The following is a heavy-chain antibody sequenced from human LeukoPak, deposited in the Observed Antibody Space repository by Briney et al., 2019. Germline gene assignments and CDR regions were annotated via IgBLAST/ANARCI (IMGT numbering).Heavy chain of an antibody. CDR1: GGSISCYY. J-gene: IGHJ4*02. CDR2: IYYSGST. V-gene: IGHV4-59*01. CDR3: ARGNYYDSSGFDY. Sequence: SETLSLTFIGSGGSISCYYWSWIRQPPWKGVEWIGYIYYSGSTNYNPSLKSRVTISVDTSKNQFSLKLSSVTAADTAVYYCARGNYYDSSGFDYWGQGTLVTVSS. D-gene: IGHD3-22*01.